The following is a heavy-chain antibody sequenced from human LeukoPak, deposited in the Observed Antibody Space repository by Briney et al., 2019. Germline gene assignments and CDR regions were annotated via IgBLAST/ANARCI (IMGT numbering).Heavy chain of an antibody. J-gene: IGHJ4*02. D-gene: IGHD5-24*01. CDR3: AKSGYNRFDY. CDR2: FSGSGGST. Sequence: GGSLRLSCAASGFTFSSYAMSWVRQAPGKGLEWVSAFSGSGGSTYYADSVKGRFTISRDNSKNTLYLQVNSLRAEDTAVYYCAKSGYNRFDYWGQGTLVTVSS. V-gene: IGHV3-23*01. CDR1: GFTFSSYA.